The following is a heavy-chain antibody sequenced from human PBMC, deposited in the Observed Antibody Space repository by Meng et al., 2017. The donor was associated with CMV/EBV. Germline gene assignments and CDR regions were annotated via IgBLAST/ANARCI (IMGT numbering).Heavy chain of an antibody. Sequence: LKISCAASGFTFSSYSMNWVRQAPGKGLEWVSSISSSSYIYYADSVKGRFTISRDNAKNSLYLQMNSLRAEDTAVYYCARDDLGDYDFWSGYYGVRFDYWGQGTLVTVSS. D-gene: IGHD3-3*01. CDR3: ARDDLGDYDFWSGYYGVRFDY. CDR1: GFTFSSYS. CDR2: ISSSSYI. J-gene: IGHJ4*02. V-gene: IGHV3-21*01.